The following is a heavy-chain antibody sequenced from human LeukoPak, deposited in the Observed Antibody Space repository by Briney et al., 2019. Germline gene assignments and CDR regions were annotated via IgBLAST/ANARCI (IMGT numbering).Heavy chain of an antibody. CDR3: ARGWPAYSSSWYPDDLSDAFDI. V-gene: IGHV1-8*01. CDR2: MNPNSGNT. J-gene: IGHJ3*02. D-gene: IGHD6-13*01. CDR1: GYTFTSYD. Sequence: ASVKVSCKASGYTFTSYDINWMRQATGQGLEWMGWMNPNSGNTGYAQKFQGRVTMTRNTSISTAYMELSSLRSEDTAVYYCARGWPAYSSSWYPDDLSDAFDIWGQGTMVTVSS.